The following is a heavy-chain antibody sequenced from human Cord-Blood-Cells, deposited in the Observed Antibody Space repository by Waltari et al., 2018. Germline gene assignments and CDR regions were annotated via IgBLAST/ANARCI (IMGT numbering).Heavy chain of an antibody. Sequence: QVQLVQSGAEVKKPGASVEVSCKASGYTFTSYDINWVRQATGQGLEWMGWMNPNSGNTGYAQKFQGRVTMARNTSISTAYMELSSLRSEDTAVYYCARLMGNYDFWSGYYYYYYGMDVWGQGTTVTVSS. J-gene: IGHJ6*02. CDR1: GYTFTSYD. CDR3: ARLMGNYDFWSGYYYYYYGMDV. CDR2: MNPNSGNT. D-gene: IGHD3-3*01. V-gene: IGHV1-8*01.